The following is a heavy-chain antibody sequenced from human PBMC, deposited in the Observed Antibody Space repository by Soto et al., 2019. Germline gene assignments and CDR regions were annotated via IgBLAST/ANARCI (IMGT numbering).Heavy chain of an antibody. CDR2: ISYDGSNK. Sequence: GGSLSLSCAASGFTFSSYAMHWVRQAPGKGLEWVAVISYDGSNKYYADSVKGRFTISRDNSKNTLYLQMNSLRAEDTAVYYCAAGIAVAAPSGMDVWGQGTTVTVSS. CDR3: AAGIAVAAPSGMDV. J-gene: IGHJ6*02. D-gene: IGHD6-19*01. CDR1: GFTFSSYA. V-gene: IGHV3-30*04.